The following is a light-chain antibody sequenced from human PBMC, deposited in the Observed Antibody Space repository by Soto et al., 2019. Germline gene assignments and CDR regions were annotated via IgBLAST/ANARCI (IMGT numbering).Light chain of an antibody. J-gene: IGKJ1*01. CDR1: QSVSSSY. V-gene: IGKV3-20*01. Sequence: DIVLTQSPGTLSLSTGERATLSCRASQSVSSSYLAWYQQKPGQAPRLLIYGASSRATGIPDRFSGSGSGTDFTLTISRLEPEDFALYYCQQYGISPRTFGQVAKVAIK. CDR2: GAS. CDR3: QQYGISPRT.